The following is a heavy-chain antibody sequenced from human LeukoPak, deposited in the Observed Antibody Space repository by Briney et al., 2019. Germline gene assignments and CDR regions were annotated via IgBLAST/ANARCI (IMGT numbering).Heavy chain of an antibody. V-gene: IGHV4-39*01. CDR1: SGSISTSTHY. CDR2: VSYSGST. CDR3: ASHPPPTGNVNGAFDI. J-gene: IGHJ3*02. D-gene: IGHD1-1*01. Sequence: TSETLSLTCTVSSGSISTSTHYWGWIRQPPGKGLEWIGTVSYSGSTYLNPSLKSRVTISVGTSKNQFSLKLSSVTAADAAVYYCASHPPPTGNVNGAFDIWGQGTLVTVSS.